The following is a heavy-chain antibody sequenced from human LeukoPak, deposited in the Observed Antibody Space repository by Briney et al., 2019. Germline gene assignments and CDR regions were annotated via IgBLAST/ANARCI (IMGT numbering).Heavy chain of an antibody. V-gene: IGHV5-51*01. CDR3: ARRSAVTSRFDP. CDR1: AYTFSTYY. Sequence: GESLKISCKGSAYTFSTYYIGWVRQMPGKGLEWMGVIYPGDSDTIYSPSFQGQVTISADKSISTAYLQWGSLKASDTAIYYCARRSAVTSRFDPWGQGTLVTVSS. J-gene: IGHJ5*02. D-gene: IGHD4-17*01. CDR2: IYPGDSDT.